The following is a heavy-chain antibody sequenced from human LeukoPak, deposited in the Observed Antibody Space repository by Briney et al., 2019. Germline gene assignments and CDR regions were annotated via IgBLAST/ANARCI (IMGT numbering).Heavy chain of an antibody. CDR1: GFTFSSYG. CDR3: AREKSGSWYGGDWFDP. D-gene: IGHD6-13*01. V-gene: IGHV3-30*02. CDR2: IRYDGSNK. J-gene: IGHJ5*02. Sequence: GGSLRLSCGASGFTFSSYGMHWVRQAPGKGLEWVAFIRYDGSNKYYADSVKGRFTIPRDNAKNSLYLQMNSLRAEDTAVYYCAREKSGSWYGGDWFDPWGQGTLVTVSS.